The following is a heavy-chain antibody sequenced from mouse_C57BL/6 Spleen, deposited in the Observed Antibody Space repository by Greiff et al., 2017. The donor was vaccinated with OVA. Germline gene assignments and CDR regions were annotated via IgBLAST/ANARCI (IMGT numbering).Heavy chain of an antibody. V-gene: IGHV1-15*01. Sequence: QVQLQQSGAELVRPGASVTLSCKASGYTFTDYEMHWVKQTPVHGLEWIGAIDPETGGTAYNQKFKGKAILTADKSSSTAYMELRSLTSEYSAVYYCTRAGHYYGSSSYYAMDYWGQGTSVTVSS. CDR2: IDPETGGT. D-gene: IGHD1-1*01. CDR1: GYTFTDYE. CDR3: TRAGHYYGSSSYYAMDY. J-gene: IGHJ4*01.